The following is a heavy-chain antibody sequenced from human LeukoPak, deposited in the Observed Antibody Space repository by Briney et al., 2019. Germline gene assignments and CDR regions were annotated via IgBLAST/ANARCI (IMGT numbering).Heavy chain of an antibody. J-gene: IGHJ3*02. D-gene: IGHD3-22*01. CDR3: ARGDYHDSFWDI. V-gene: IGHV4-30-2*01. CDR2: IYHSGST. CDR1: GGSISSGGYS. Sequence: SETLSLTCAVSGGSISSGGYSWSWIRQPPGKGLEWIGYIYHSGSTYYNPSLKSRVTISVDRSKNQFSLKLSSVTAADTAVYYCARGDYHDSFWDIWGQGTMVTVSS.